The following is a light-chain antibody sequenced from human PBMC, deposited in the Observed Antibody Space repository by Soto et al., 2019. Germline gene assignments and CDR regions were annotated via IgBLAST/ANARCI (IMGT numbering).Light chain of an antibody. J-gene: IGLJ1*01. CDR2: EVS. CDR3: SLYTSSSTFGV. CDR1: SSDVGSYNR. Sequence: QSVLTQPPSVSGSRGQSVTISCTGTSSDVGSYNRVSWYQQPPGTAPKLMIYEVSNRPSGVPDRFSGSKSGNTASLTISGLQAEDEADYYCSLYTSSSTFGVFGTGTKVTVL. V-gene: IGLV2-18*01.